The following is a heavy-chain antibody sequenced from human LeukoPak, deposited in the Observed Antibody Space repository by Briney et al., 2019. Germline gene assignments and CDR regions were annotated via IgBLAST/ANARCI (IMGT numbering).Heavy chain of an antibody. J-gene: IGHJ4*02. CDR1: GGSISSYY. Sequence: PSETLSLTCTVSGGSISSYYWSWIRQPPGKGLEWIGYIYYSGSTNYNPSLKSRVTISVDTSKNQFSLKLSSVTAADTAVYYCARAGGGSGGTPVAYWGQGTLVTVSS. D-gene: IGHD2-15*01. CDR2: IYYSGST. CDR3: ARAGGGSGGTPVAY. V-gene: IGHV4-59*01.